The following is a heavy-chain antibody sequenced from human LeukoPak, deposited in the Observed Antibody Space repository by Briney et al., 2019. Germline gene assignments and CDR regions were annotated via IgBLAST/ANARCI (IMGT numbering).Heavy chain of an antibody. V-gene: IGHV3-30*03. Sequence: PGGSLRLSCAASGFTFSSYGMHWVRQAPGKGLEWVAVLSFDGSNKYYADSVKGRFTISRDNPKNSLYLQMNSLRAEDTAVYYCARVALVSGPSYGSESEAADYWGQGTLVTVSS. CDR2: LSFDGSNK. J-gene: IGHJ4*02. CDR3: ARVALVSGPSYGSESEAADY. CDR1: GFTFSSYG. D-gene: IGHD3-10*01.